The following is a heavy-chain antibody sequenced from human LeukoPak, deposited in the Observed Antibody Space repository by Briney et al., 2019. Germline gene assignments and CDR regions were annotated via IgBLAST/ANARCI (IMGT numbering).Heavy chain of an antibody. CDR3: AGQFWSGYYNFDY. V-gene: IGHV1-2*02. J-gene: IGHJ4*02. Sequence: ASVKVSCKASGYTFTGYYMHWVRQAPGQGLEWMGWINPNSGGTNYAQKFQGRVTMTRDTSISTAYMELSRLRSGDTAVYYCAGQFWSGYYNFDYWGQGTLVTVSS. CDR2: INPNSGGT. CDR1: GYTFTGYY. D-gene: IGHD3-3*01.